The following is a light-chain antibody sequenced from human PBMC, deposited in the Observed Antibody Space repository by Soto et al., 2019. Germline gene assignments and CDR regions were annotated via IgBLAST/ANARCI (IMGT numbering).Light chain of an antibody. CDR1: QSVTSN. J-gene: IGKJ5*01. CDR3: QQYNNWPPIT. Sequence: EIVMTQSPATLSVSPGDRANLSCSASQSVTSNLAWYQQKPGQAHRLLIYGAYTRATGIPDRFSGSGSGTEFTLTISRLQSEDLAVYFCQQYNNWPPITFGQGTRLEIK. CDR2: GAY. V-gene: IGKV3-15*01.